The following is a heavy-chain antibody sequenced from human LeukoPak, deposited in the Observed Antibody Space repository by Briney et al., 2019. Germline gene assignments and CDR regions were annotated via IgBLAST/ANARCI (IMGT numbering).Heavy chain of an antibody. CDR1: GFTVSHNY. J-gene: IGHJ4*02. D-gene: IGHD3-10*01. CDR3: AKDRSYYYGSGSFKD. V-gene: IGHV3-66*01. Sequence: PGGSLRLSCAASGFTVSHNYMSWVRQAPGKGLEWVSVIYSGGSTNYADSVKGRFTISRDNSKNTLYLQMDSLRAEDTAVYYCAKDRSYYYGSGSFKDWGQGTLVTVSS. CDR2: IYSGGST.